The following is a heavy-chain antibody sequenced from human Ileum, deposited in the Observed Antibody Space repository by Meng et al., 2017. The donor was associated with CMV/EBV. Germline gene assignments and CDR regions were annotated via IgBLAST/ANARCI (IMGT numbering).Heavy chain of an antibody. J-gene: IGHJ5*02. V-gene: IGHV3-7*03. Sequence: GGSLRLSCAASGFTFSTFWMTWVRQAPGKGLEWVASIKQDGSERYYADSVKGRFTISKDIAKNSLFLQMSSLRSEDTAVSYCARSGLMTIFGVVRYNWFDPWGQGTLVTVSS. CDR3: ARSGLMTIFGVVRYNWFDP. D-gene: IGHD3-3*01. CDR2: IKQDGSER. CDR1: GFTFSTFW.